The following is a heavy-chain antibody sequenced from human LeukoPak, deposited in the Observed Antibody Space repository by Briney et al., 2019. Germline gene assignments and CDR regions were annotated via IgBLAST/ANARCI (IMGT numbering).Heavy chain of an antibody. CDR3: ARVTGYMIEDYFDY. CDR2: IYTSGST. CDR1: GGSISSYY. Sequence: SETLSLTCTVSGGSISSYYWSWIRQPAGKGLEWIGRIYTSGSTNYNPSLKSRVTISVKTSKNQFSLKLSSVTAADTAIYYCARVTGYMIEDYFDYWGQGTLVTVSS. D-gene: IGHD3-22*01. V-gene: IGHV4-4*07. J-gene: IGHJ4*02.